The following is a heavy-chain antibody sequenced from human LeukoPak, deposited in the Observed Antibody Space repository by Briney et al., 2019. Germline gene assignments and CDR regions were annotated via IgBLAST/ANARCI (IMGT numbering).Heavy chain of an antibody. J-gene: IGHJ5*02. D-gene: IGHD3-10*01. CDR3: ARDLDGSGNYHWFDP. CDR1: GFTFSSYW. V-gene: IGHV3-74*01. Sequence: GGSLRLSCAASGFTFSSYWMHRVRQAPGKGLVWVSRINSDGSTTTYADSVKGRFTISRDNAKNTLYLQMNSLRAEDTAVYYCARDLDGSGNYHWFDPWGQGTLVTVSS. CDR2: INSDGSTT.